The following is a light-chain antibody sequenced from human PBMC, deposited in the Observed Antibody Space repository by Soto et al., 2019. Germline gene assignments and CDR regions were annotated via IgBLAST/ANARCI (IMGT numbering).Light chain of an antibody. J-gene: IGLJ1*01. CDR1: NIGIYS. CDR2: DGS. Sequence: YELTQPPSLSVAPGQTARITCGGNNIGIYSVHWYQQRPGQAPVLVVYDGSDRPSGIPERFSGSNSGNTATLTIGRVEAADEADYYCQVWDNNGGHNYVFGAGTKVTVL. V-gene: IGLV3-21*02. CDR3: QVWDNNGGHNYV.